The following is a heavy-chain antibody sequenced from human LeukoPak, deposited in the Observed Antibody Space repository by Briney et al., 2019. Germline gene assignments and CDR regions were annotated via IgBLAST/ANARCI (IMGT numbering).Heavy chain of an antibody. CDR3: ARVANYDSSGYYEDLDP. Sequence: ASVKVSCKASGYTFTGYYMHWVRQAPGQGLEWMGWINLNSGGTNYAQKFQGRVTMTRDTSISTAYMELSRLRSDDTAVYYCARVANYDSSGYYEDLDPWGQGTLVTVSS. CDR2: INLNSGGT. V-gene: IGHV1-2*02. J-gene: IGHJ5*02. D-gene: IGHD3-22*01. CDR1: GYTFTGYY.